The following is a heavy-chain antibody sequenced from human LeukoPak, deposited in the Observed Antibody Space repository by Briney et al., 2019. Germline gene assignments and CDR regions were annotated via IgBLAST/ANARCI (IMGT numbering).Heavy chain of an antibody. CDR3: ARLRVATIFDFDY. CDR1: GCSISSSSYY. D-gene: IGHD5-12*01. V-gene: IGHV4-39*01. Sequence: PSETLSLTCTVSGCSISSSSYYWGWTRQPPGKGLEWIGSIYYSGSTYYNPSLKSRVTISVDTSKNQFSLKLSSVTAADTAVYYCARLRVATIFDFDYWGQGTLVTVSS. J-gene: IGHJ4*02. CDR2: IYYSGST.